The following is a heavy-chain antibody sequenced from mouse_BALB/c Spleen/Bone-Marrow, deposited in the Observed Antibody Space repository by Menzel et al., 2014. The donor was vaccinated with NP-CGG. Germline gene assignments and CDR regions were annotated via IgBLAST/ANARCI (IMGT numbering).Heavy chain of an antibody. D-gene: IGHD2-2*01. CDR2: INPSSGYT. CDR1: GYTFTTYT. Sequence: VQLQQSGAELARPGASVKMSCRASGYTFTTYTIHWVRQRPGQGLEWIGYINPSSGYTNYNQKLEDKATLTADKSSSTAYMQLSSLTSEDSAVYYCARREDGYVFFDYWGQGTTLTVSS. CDR3: ARREDGYVFFDY. J-gene: IGHJ2*01. V-gene: IGHV1-4*01.